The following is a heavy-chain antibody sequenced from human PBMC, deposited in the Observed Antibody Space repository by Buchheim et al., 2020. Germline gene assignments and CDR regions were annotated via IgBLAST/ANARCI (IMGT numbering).Heavy chain of an antibody. J-gene: IGHJ4*02. D-gene: IGHD1-14*01. CDR3: ARDHTAPGIIFDN. CDR2: LNWNSNSR. V-gene: IGHV3-9*01. Sequence: EVQLVESGGGLIHPGGSLRLSCAASGFTFDDHAMHWVRQAPGKGLEWVSGLNWNSNSRGYASSVKGRFTISRDNAKNYLSLEMYSLGVEDTATYYCARDHTAPGIIFDNWGQGT. CDR1: GFTFDDHA.